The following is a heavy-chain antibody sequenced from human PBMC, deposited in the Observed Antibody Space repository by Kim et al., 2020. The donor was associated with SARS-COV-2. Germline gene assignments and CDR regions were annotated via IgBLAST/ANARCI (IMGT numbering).Heavy chain of an antibody. CDR2: IDSRSGKI. CDR1: GFTFRDHA. Sequence: GGSLRLSCRASGFTFRDHAMHWVRQAPGKGLEWVSVIDSRSGKIAYVDSVRGRFTISRDNAKNSLYLDMKSLRTEDTALYFCAKDLFGSPSYYLALWGRG. V-gene: IGHV3-9*01. D-gene: IGHD1-26*01. CDR3: AKDLFGSPSYYLAL. J-gene: IGHJ2*01.